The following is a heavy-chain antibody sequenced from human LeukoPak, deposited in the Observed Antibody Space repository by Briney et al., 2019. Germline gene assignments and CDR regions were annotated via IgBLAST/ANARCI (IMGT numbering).Heavy chain of an antibody. CDR2: INAGNGNT. CDR1: GYTFTGYY. Sequence: ASVKVSCKASGYTFTGYYMHWVRQAPGQRLEWMGWINAGNGNTKYSQEFQGRVTITRDTSASTAYMELSSLRSEDMAVYYCARDSGLNDAFDIWGQGTMVTVSS. V-gene: IGHV1-3*03. CDR3: ARDSGLNDAFDI. D-gene: IGHD3-10*01. J-gene: IGHJ3*02.